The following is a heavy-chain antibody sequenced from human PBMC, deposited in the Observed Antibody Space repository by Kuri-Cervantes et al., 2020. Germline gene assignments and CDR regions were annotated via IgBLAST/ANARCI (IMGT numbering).Heavy chain of an antibody. Sequence: SVKVSCKASGGTFSSYAISWVRQAPGQGLEWMGGIIPIFGTANYAQKFQGRVTITADKSTSTAYMELSSLRSEDTAVYYCATPEKRWLPKDAFDIWGQGTMVTVSS. J-gene: IGHJ3*02. CDR1: GGTFSSYA. CDR2: IIPIFGTA. CDR3: ATPEKRWLPKDAFDI. D-gene: IGHD3-22*01. V-gene: IGHV1-69*06.